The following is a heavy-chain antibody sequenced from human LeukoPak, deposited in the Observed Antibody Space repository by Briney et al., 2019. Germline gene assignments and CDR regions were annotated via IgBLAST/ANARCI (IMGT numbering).Heavy chain of an antibody. Sequence: ASVKVSCKASGYTFTSYGISWVRQAPGQGLEWMGWISAYNGNTNYAQKLQGRVTMTTDTSTSTAYMELSSLRSEDTAVYYCAGFMRGSDAFDIWGQGTMVTVSS. D-gene: IGHD1-26*01. CDR1: GYTFTSYG. CDR2: ISAYNGNT. J-gene: IGHJ3*02. V-gene: IGHV1-18*01. CDR3: AGFMRGSDAFDI.